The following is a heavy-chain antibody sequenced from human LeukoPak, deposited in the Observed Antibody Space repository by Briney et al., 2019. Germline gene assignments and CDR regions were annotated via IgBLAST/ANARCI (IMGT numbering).Heavy chain of an antibody. CDR2: IYYSGST. D-gene: IGHD6-6*01. V-gene: IGHV4-59*01. J-gene: IGHJ4*02. CDR3: ARVDGSSSSRVYFDY. Sequence: SETLSLTCTVSGGPISSYYWSWIRQPPGKGLEWIGYIYYSGSTNYNPSLKSRVTISVDTSKNQFSLKLSSVTAADTAVYYCARVDGSSSSRVYFDYWGQGTLVTVSS. CDR1: GGPISSYY.